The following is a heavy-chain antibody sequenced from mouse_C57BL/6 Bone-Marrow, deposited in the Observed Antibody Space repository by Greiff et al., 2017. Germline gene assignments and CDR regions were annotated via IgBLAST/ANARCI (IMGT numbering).Heavy chain of an antibody. V-gene: IGHV1-63*01. CDR2: IYPGGGYT. J-gene: IGHJ4*01. CDR3: ARGHYGSRVYAMDY. CDR1: GYTFTNYW. D-gene: IGHD1-1*01. Sequence: QVQLQQSGAELVRPGTSVKMSCKASGYTFTNYWIGWAKQRPGHGLEWIGDIYPGGGYTNYNEKFKGKATLTADKSSSTAYMQFSSLTSEDSAIYYCARGHYGSRVYAMDYWGQGTSVTVSS.